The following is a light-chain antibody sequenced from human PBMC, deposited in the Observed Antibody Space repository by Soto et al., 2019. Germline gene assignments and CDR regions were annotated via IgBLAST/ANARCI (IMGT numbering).Light chain of an antibody. Sequence: DIQMTQSPSSLSASIGDRVTITCRASQSISSWLAWYQQTPGKAPKLLIYDASSLERRVPSRYSGSGSGTEFTLTISSLQPDDFATYTGQQYNSLPTSGPGTTGDIK. CDR2: DAS. CDR1: QSISSW. CDR3: QQYNSLPT. J-gene: IGKJ1*01. V-gene: IGKV1-5*01.